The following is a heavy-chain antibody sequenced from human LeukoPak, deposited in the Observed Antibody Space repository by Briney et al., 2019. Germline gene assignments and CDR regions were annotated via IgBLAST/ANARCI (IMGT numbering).Heavy chain of an antibody. CDR3: ARWSGSYAY. CDR2: IKQDGSEK. V-gene: IGHV3-7*04. J-gene: IGHJ4*02. D-gene: IGHD1-26*01. Sequence: PGGSLRLSCAASGFKFSSYWMNWVRQAPGKGLEWVANIKQDGSEKYYVDSVRGRFTISRDNAQNSLYLQMTSLRVEDTAVYYCARWSGSYAYWGQGTLVTVSS. CDR1: GFKFSSYW.